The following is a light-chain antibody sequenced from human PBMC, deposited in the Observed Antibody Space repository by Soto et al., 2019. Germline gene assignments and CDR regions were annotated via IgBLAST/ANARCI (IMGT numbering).Light chain of an antibody. V-gene: IGKV1-33*01. CDR2: DSS. CDR1: QDITKF. Sequence: DIPMTQSPSSLSASVGDRVTITCQASQDITKFLNWYQQKPGKAPKLLIYDSSNLETGVPSRFSGSGSGSDFTLTISSLQPDDFATYYCQQYNSYSYTFGQGTKLEI. CDR3: QQYNSYSYT. J-gene: IGKJ2*01.